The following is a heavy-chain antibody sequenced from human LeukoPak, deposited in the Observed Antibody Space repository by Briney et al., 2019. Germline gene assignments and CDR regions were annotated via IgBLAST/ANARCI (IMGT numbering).Heavy chain of an antibody. D-gene: IGHD2-2*01. CDR2: IYYSGST. V-gene: IGHV4-59*01. CDR1: GGSISSYY. CDR3: ARGAWRYCSSTSCPPPDY. Sequence: SETLSLTCTVSGGSISSYYWSWIRQPPGEGLEWIGYIYYSGSTNYNPSLKSRVTISVDTSKNQFSLKLSSVTAADTAVYYCARGAWRYCSSTSCPPPDYWGQGTLVTVSS. J-gene: IGHJ4*02.